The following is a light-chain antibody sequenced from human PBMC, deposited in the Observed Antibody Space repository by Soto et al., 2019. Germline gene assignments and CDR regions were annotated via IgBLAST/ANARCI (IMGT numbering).Light chain of an antibody. CDR1: SGSVGTFNF. J-gene: IGLJ2*01. CDR2: AVT. V-gene: IGLV2-8*01. Sequence: QSVLTQPASVSGSPGQSITISCSGTSGSVGTFNFVSWYQQHPGKAPRLMIYAVTDRPSGVPDRFSGSKSGNTASLTVSGLQAEDEADYYCSSYAGSNNLHVLFGGGTKLTVL. CDR3: SSYAGSNNLHVL.